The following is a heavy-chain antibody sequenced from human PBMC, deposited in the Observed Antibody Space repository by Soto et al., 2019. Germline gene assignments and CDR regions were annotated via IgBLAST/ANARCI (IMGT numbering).Heavy chain of an antibody. CDR1: GYTFTSYD. CDR2: MNPNSGNT. J-gene: IGHJ4*02. V-gene: IGHV1-8*01. D-gene: IGHD3-10*01. CDR3: ARGESKRASKRGYFDY. Sequence: QVQLVQSGAEVKKPGASVKVSCKASGYTFTSYDINWVRQATGQGLEWMGWMNPNSGNTGYAQKFQGRVTMTRNTSISTAYMELSSLRSEDTAVYYCARGESKRASKRGYFDYWGQGTLVTVSS.